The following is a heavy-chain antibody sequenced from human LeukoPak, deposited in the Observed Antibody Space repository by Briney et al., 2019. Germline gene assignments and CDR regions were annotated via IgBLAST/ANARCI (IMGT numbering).Heavy chain of an antibody. D-gene: IGHD2-2*01. CDR2: ISASGGTT. CDR1: GFTFNNYA. CDR3: AKEPREYCSSTSCPNWFDS. J-gene: IGHJ5*01. Sequence: GGSLRLPCAASGFTFNNYAMSWVRQAPGKGLEWVSAISASGGTTYYAGSVKGRFTISRDNSENTLFLQMNSLRAEDTAVYYCAKEPREYCSSTSCPNWFDSWGQGTLVTVSS. V-gene: IGHV3-23*01.